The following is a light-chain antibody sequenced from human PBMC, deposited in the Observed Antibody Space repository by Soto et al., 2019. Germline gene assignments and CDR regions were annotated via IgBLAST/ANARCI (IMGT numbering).Light chain of an antibody. CDR3: QSFDSSLGGWV. J-gene: IGLJ3*02. Sequence: QSVLTQPPSVSGAPGQRVTISCTGSSSNIGAGYYVHWYQQLPGTAPKLLIYGNTNRPSGVPDRFSGSKSGTSASLAITGLQAEDEADYYCQSFDSSLGGWVFGGGTKSPS. V-gene: IGLV1-40*01. CDR1: SSNIGAGYY. CDR2: GNT.